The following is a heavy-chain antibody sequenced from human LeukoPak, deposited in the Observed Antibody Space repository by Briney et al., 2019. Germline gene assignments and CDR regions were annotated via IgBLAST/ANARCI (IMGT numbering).Heavy chain of an antibody. CDR2: INPSGGST. V-gene: IGHV1-46*01. CDR1: GYTFTSYY. J-gene: IGHJ4*02. D-gene: IGHD3-22*01. Sequence: ASVKVSCKAPGYTFTSYYMHWVRQAPGQGLEWMGIINPSGGSTSYAQKFQGRVTMTRDTSTSTVYMELSSLRSEDTAVYYCARVGAYDSSGSKYYFDYWGQGTLVTVSS. CDR3: ARVGAYDSSGSKYYFDY.